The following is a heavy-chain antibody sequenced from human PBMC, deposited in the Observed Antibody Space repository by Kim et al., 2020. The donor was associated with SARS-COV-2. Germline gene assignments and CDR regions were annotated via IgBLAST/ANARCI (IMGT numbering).Heavy chain of an antibody. J-gene: IGHJ5*02. CDR2: ISWNSGSI. V-gene: IGHV3-9*01. CDR3: AKDKRRLAAAGTFNWFDP. CDR1: GFTFGDYA. D-gene: IGHD6-13*01. Sequence: GGSLRLSCAASGFTFGDYAMHWVRQAPGKGLEWVSGISWNSGSIGYADSVKGRFTISRDNAKNSLYLQMNSLRAEDTALYYCAKDKRRLAAAGTFNWFDPWGQGTLVTVSS.